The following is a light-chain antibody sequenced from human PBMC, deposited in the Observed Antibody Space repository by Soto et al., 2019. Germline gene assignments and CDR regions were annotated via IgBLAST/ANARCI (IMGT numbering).Light chain of an antibody. CDR2: GAS. Sequence: EIVLAQYPGTLSLSPGERATLSCRASQSISSSYLAWYQQKSGQAPRLLIYGASSRASGIPDRFSGSGSGTDFTLTISRLEPEDFAVYYCQQYGSSPWTFGQGTKVEIK. CDR1: QSISSSY. V-gene: IGKV3-20*01. CDR3: QQYGSSPWT. J-gene: IGKJ1*01.